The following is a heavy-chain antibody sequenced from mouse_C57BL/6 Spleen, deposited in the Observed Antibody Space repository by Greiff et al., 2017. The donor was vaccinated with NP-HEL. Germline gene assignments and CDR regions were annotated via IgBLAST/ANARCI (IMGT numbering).Heavy chain of an antibody. J-gene: IGHJ4*01. CDR1: GYSITSGYY. CDR3: ARDLYGSSPYYAMDY. V-gene: IGHV3-6*01. Sequence: VQLKESGPGLVKPSQSLSLTCSVTGYSITSGYYWNWIRQFPGNKLEWMGYISYDGSNNYNPSLKNRISITRDTSKNQFFLKLNSVTTEDTATYYCARDLYGSSPYYAMDYWGQGTSVTVSS. D-gene: IGHD1-1*01. CDR2: ISYDGSN.